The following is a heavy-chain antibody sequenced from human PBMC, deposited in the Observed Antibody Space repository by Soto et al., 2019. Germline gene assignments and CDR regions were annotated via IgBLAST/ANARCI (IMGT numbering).Heavy chain of an antibody. V-gene: IGHV1-69*08. CDR3: ARDHVVVTAILYY. CDR1: GGTFSSYT. D-gene: IGHD2-21*02. CDR2: IIPILGIA. Sequence: QVQLVQSGAEVKKPGSSVKVSCKASGGTFSSYTISWVRQAPGQGLEWMGRIIPILGIANYAQKFQGRVTITADKSTSTAYMERSSLRSEDTAVYYCARDHVVVTAILYYWGQGTLVTVSS. J-gene: IGHJ4*02.